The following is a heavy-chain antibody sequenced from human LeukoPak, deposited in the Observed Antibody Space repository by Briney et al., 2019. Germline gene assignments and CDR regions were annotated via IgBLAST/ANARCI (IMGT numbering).Heavy chain of an antibody. CDR1: GSSFSSYG. V-gene: IGHV3-7*01. D-gene: IGHD3-22*01. CDR2: IKQDGSEK. Sequence: PGGSLRLSCAASGSSFSSYGFHWVRQAPGKGLEWVANIKQDGSEKYYVDSVKGRFTISRDNAKNSLYLQMNSLRAEDTAVYYCARDVGYYDSSGLNYWGQGTLVTVSS. CDR3: ARDVGYYDSSGLNY. J-gene: IGHJ4*02.